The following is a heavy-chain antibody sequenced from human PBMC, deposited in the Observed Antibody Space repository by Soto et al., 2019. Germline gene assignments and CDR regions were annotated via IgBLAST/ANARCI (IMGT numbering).Heavy chain of an antibody. J-gene: IGHJ4*02. CDR2: ISDGGGST. CDR3: ARIGYTSRSNDY. D-gene: IGHD6-13*01. V-gene: IGHV3-23*01. CDR1: GFTFSSYG. Sequence: GGSLRLSCAASGFTFSSYGMSWVRQAPGKGLEWVSVISDGGGSTFYADSVRGRFTISRDNAKNAVYLQMNSLRVEDTAVYYCARIGYTSRSNDYWGQGTLDTVSS.